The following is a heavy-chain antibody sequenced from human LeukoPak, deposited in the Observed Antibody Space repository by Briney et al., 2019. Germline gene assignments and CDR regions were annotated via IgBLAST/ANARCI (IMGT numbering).Heavy chain of an antibody. V-gene: IGHV3-30*04. CDR1: GFTFSTYA. CDR3: ASELRGRNYDFEY. CDR2: ISYDGSEK. J-gene: IGHJ4*02. D-gene: IGHD1-7*01. Sequence: QSGGSLRLSCAASGFTFSTYAMHWVRQAPGEGLEWVAFISYDGSEKYYPDYVEGRFTISRDNSKNTLYLQINSLISEDTAVYYCASELRGRNYDFEYWGQGTLVTVSS.